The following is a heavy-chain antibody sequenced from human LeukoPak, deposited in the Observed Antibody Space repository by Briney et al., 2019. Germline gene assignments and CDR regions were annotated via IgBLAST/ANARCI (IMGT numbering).Heavy chain of an antibody. CDR2: INPNSGGT. J-gene: IGHJ5*02. CDR1: GYTFTGYY. CDR3: ARDNMVRGGGSFSDQNWFDP. D-gene: IGHD3-10*01. Sequence: AAVKVSCKASGYTFTGYYMHWVRQAPGQGLEWMGWINPNSGGTNYAQKFQGRVTMTRDTYISTAYMELSRLRSDDTAVYYCARDNMVRGGGSFSDQNWFDPWGQGTLVTVSS. V-gene: IGHV1-2*02.